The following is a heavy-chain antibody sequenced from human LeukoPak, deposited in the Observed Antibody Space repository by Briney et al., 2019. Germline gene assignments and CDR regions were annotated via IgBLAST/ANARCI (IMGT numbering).Heavy chain of an antibody. V-gene: IGHV3-21*01. J-gene: IGHJ4*02. CDR1: GVTFSSYS. CDR2: ISSSSSYR. D-gene: IGHD2-15*01. Sequence: GGSLRLSCAPSGVTFSSYSMKCVRQAPGKGLEWVSSISSSSSYRYYADSVKGRFTISRDNAKNSLYLQMNSLRAEDTAVYYCARVQKSTLSGGYALDYWGQGTLVTVSS. CDR3: ARVQKSTLSGGYALDY.